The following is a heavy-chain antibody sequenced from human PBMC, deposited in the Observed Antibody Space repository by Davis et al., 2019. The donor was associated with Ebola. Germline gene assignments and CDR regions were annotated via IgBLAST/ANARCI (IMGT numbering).Heavy chain of an antibody. D-gene: IGHD2-15*01. CDR2: INPSGGST. Sequence: ASVNVSCKASGYTFTSYYMHWVRQPPGQGLEWMGIINPSGGSTSYAQKFQGRVTMTRDTSTSTVYMELSSLRSEDTAVYYCAREGCSGGSCYGWFDPWGQGTLVTVSS. CDR3: AREGCSGGSCYGWFDP. V-gene: IGHV1-46*01. CDR1: GYTFTSYY. J-gene: IGHJ5*02.